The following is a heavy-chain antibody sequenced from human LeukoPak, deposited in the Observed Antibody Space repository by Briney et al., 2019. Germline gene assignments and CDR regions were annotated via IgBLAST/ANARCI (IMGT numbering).Heavy chain of an antibody. V-gene: IGHV3-23*01. CDR1: GGSISSSSYY. CDR3: AKAIDGVAVAAHFDY. CDR2: ISGSGVST. D-gene: IGHD6-19*01. J-gene: IGHJ4*02. Sequence: PSETLSLTCTVSGGSISSSSYYWGWIRQPPGKGLEWVSGISGSGVSTYYADSVKGRFTISRDNSKNTLYLQMNSLRAEDTAVYYCAKAIDGVAVAAHFDYWGQGTLVTVSS.